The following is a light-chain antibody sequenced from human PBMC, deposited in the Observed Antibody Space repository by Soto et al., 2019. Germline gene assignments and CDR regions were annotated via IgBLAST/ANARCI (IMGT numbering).Light chain of an antibody. Sequence: QSALTQPPSASGSHGQSVTISCTGTSSDVGRYNYVSWYQQHPGKAPKLMIYEVSKRPSGVPDRFSGSKSGNTASLTVSGLQAEDEADYYCGSFAGSKSWVFGGGTKLTVL. CDR3: GSFAGSKSWV. J-gene: IGLJ3*02. CDR1: SSDVGRYNY. V-gene: IGLV2-8*01. CDR2: EVS.